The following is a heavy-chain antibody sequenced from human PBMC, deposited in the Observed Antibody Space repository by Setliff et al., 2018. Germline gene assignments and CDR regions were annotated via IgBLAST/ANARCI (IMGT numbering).Heavy chain of an antibody. J-gene: IGHJ6*03. Sequence: ASVKVSFKASGYTFTTYAMGWMRQAPGQRLEWMGWINTNTGNPSYAQGFTGRFVFSLDTSVSTAYLQISSLKPEDTAVYYCARASRFGTVKWRGDYYMDVWGKGTTVTVS. CDR2: INTNTGNP. CDR1: GYTFTTYA. D-gene: IGHD3-10*01. CDR3: ARASRFGTVKWRGDYYMDV. V-gene: IGHV7-4-1*02.